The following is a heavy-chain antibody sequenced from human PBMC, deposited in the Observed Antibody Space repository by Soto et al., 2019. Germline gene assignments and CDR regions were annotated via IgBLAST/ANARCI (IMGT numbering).Heavy chain of an antibody. V-gene: IGHV6-1*01. CDR3: ARGDTSGWSRGGFDY. CDR1: LDILFSNIAA. CDR2: KYYRSKWYR. J-gene: IGHJ4*02. D-gene: IGHD6-19*01. Sequence: SQDLSLTCVISLDILFSNIAAWDWIRQSASRGLEWLGRKYYRSKWYRDYAVSVNSRITITPDTSKNQLSLQLHSVTPEDTAVYYCARGDTSGWSRGGFDYWGQGTLVTVSS.